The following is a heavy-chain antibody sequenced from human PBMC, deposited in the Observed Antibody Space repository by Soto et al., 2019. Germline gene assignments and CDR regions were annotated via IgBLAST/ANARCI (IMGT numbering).Heavy chain of an antibody. CDR3: AKDIGYSGYDTTFDY. CDR2: ISWNSGSI. V-gene: IGHV3-9*01. D-gene: IGHD5-12*01. Sequence: EVQLVESGGGLVQPGRSLRLSCAASGFTFDDYAMHWVRQAPGKGLEWVSGISWNSGSIGYADSVKGRFTIFRDNAKNALYLQMNSLRAEDTALYYCAKDIGYSGYDTTFDYWGQGTLVTVSS. J-gene: IGHJ4*02. CDR1: GFTFDDYA.